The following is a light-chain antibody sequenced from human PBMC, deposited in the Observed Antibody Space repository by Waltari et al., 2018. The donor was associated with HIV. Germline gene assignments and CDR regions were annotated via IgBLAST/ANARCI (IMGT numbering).Light chain of an antibody. J-gene: IGLJ2*01. V-gene: IGLV2-14*03. CDR1: SSDVGGYNS. Sequence: QSALTQPASVSGSPGQSITISCTGTSSDVGGYNSVSCYQQHPGKAPKLMIYDVSNRPSGASNRFSGSKSGNTASLTISGLQAEDEADYYCSSYSSISTHVVFGGGTKLTVL. CDR2: DVS. CDR3: SSYSSISTHVV.